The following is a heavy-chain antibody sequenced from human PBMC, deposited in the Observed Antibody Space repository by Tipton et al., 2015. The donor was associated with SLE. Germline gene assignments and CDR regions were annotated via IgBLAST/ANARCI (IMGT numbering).Heavy chain of an antibody. CDR1: GFTVSNNW. CDR2: IGQDGGEE. J-gene: IGHJ4*02. V-gene: IGHV3-7*01. Sequence: SLRLSCAASGFTVSNNWMTWVRQAPGKGLEWVAHIGQDGGEEFYVDSVKGRFTISRDNAKNSLYLQMNSLRAEDTAVYYCAKDLDYSNYPYYFDYWGQGTLVTVSS. D-gene: IGHD4-11*01. CDR3: AKDLDYSNYPYYFDY.